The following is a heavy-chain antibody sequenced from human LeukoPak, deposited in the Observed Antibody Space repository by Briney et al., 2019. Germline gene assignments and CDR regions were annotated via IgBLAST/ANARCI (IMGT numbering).Heavy chain of an antibody. CDR2: INHSGST. CDR1: GGSFSGYY. D-gene: IGHD3-10*01. V-gene: IGHV4-34*01. Sequence: KASETLSLTCAVYGGSFSGYYWSWIRQPPGKGLEWIGEINHSGSTNYNPSLKSRVTISVDTSKNQFSLKLSSVTAADTAVYYCARGHYGSGKVILGYYYGMDVWGQGTTVTVSS. CDR3: ARGHYGSGKVILGYYYGMDV. J-gene: IGHJ6*02.